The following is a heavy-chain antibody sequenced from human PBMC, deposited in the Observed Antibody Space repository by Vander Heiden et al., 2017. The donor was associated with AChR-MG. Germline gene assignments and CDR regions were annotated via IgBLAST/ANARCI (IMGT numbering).Heavy chain of an antibody. Sequence: EVQLVESGGGLVQPGGSLRLSRAASGVTFSTYWMYWVRQTAGKGLVWVSRINSDGSTTTYADSVKGRFTISRDNAKNTLYLQMNSLRAEDTAVYYCARDLLGSAGYWGQGTLVTVSS. CDR3: ARDLLGSAGY. V-gene: IGHV3-74*01. J-gene: IGHJ4*02. D-gene: IGHD6-25*01. CDR2: INSDGSTT. CDR1: GVTFSTYW.